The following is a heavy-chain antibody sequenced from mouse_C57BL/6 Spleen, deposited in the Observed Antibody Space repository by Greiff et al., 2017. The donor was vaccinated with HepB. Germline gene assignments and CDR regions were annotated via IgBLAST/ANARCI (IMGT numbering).Heavy chain of an antibody. D-gene: IGHD4-1*01. CDR2: IDPETGGT. J-gene: IGHJ4*01. CDR3: RRDGPWAMDY. V-gene: IGHV1-15*01. CDR1: GYTFTDYE. Sequence: VQLQQSGAELVRPGASVTLSCKASGYTFTDYEMHWVKQTPVHGLEWIGAIDPETGGTAYNQKFKGKAILTADKSSSTAYMELRSLTSEDSAVYYCRRDGPWAMDYWGQGTSVTVSS.